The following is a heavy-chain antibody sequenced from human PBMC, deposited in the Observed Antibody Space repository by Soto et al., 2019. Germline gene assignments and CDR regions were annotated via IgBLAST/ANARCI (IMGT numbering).Heavy chain of an antibody. V-gene: IGHV3-7*03. CDR3: ARKLVGDYYDSSGYRTPFDY. CDR2: IKQDGSEK. CDR1: GFTFSSYW. D-gene: IGHD3-22*01. Sequence: GGSLRLSCAASGFTFSSYWMSWVRQAPGKGLEWVANIKQDGSEKYYVDSVKGRFTISRDNAKNSLYLQMNSLRAEDTAVYYCARKLVGDYYDSSGYRTPFDYWGQGTPVTVSS. J-gene: IGHJ4*02.